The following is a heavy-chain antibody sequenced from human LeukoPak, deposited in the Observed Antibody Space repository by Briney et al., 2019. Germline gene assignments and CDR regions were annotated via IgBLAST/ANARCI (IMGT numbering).Heavy chain of an antibody. CDR2: IYTSGST. Sequence: PSETLSLTCTVSGASISRYYWSWVRQPASGGLEGIGRIYTSGSTNYKPSLRSRVTMSVDTSKNQFSLKLTSVTAADTAVYYCARDGVENSSWYPLDSWGPGTLVTVSS. CDR1: GASISRYY. D-gene: IGHD6-13*01. CDR3: ARDGVENSSWYPLDS. V-gene: IGHV4-4*07. J-gene: IGHJ4*02.